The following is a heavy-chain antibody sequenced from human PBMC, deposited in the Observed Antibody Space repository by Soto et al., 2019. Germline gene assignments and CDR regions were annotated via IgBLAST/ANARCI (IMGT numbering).Heavy chain of an antibody. CDR2: IGRTGIDR. Sequence: AGGSLRLSCAASGFSFSTSTMNWVRQAPGKGLEFVSSIGRTGIDRYYIDSVKGRFTISRDSAQNSLYLQMNSLRAEDTALYYCARDPLNRNYVMNYWGQGTLVTVSS. CDR3: ARDPLNRNYVMNY. J-gene: IGHJ4*02. V-gene: IGHV3-21*01. CDR1: GFSFSTST. D-gene: IGHD1-7*01.